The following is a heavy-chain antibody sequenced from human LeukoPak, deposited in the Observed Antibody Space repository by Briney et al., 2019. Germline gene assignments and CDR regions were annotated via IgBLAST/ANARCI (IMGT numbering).Heavy chain of an antibody. J-gene: IGHJ4*02. Sequence: GASVKVSCKASGYTFTSYYMHWVRQAPGQGLEWMGWINTNTGNPTYAQGFTGRFVFSLDTSVSTAYLQISSLKAEDTAVYYCARIIAAAGTFLAYFDYWGQGTLVTVSS. D-gene: IGHD6-13*01. CDR2: INTNTGNP. CDR1: GYTFTSYY. CDR3: ARIIAAAGTFLAYFDY. V-gene: IGHV7-4-1*02.